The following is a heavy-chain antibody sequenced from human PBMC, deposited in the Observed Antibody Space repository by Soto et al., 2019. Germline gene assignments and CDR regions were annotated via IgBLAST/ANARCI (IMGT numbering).Heavy chain of an antibody. CDR2: ISYDGSKK. CDR1: EFTFSSYG. Sequence: QVQLVESGGGVVQPGRSLTLSCAASEFTFSSYGIHWVRQAPGKELEWVAVISYDGSKKQYADSVKGRFTISRDNSKNTLHLQMNRLRAEDTAVYYCAKDTYYHDTTGYYVFDYWGQGTLVTVSS. V-gene: IGHV3-30*18. D-gene: IGHD3-22*01. CDR3: AKDTYYHDTTGYYVFDY. J-gene: IGHJ4*02.